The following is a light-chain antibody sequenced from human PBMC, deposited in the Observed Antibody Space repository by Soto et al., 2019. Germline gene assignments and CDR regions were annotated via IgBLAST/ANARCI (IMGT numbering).Light chain of an antibody. Sequence: DIQMTQSPSTLSASVGDRVTITCRASQSISSWLAWYQQKPGKAPKLLIYDASSLESGVPSRFSGSGSGTEFNLTISSLQPEDFATYYCQQYNSYSITFGQGTRLEIK. J-gene: IGKJ5*01. V-gene: IGKV1-5*01. CDR3: QQYNSYSIT. CDR2: DAS. CDR1: QSISSW.